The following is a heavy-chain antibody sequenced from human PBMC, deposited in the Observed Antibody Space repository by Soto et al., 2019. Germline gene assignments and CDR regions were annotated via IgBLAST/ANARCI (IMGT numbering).Heavy chain of an antibody. CDR1: GGSISSYC. Sequence: PSETLSLTCTVSGGSISSYCWSWIRQPPGKGMEWIGYIYYNGSTNYNPSLKSRVTISVDTSKNQFSLKLSSVTAADTAVYYCARDRPARASGYPLSPPYYYYVMDVWRQGTTVTVSS. D-gene: IGHD5-12*01. J-gene: IGHJ6*02. CDR3: ARDRPARASGYPLSPPYYYYVMDV. V-gene: IGHV4-59*01. CDR2: IYYNGST.